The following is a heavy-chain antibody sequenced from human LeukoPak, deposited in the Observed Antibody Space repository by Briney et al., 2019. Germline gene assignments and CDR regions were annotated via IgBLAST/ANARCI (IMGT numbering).Heavy chain of an antibody. CDR3: ARHGYELTYYYDSSGASEYFQH. J-gene: IGHJ1*01. Sequence: SETLSLTCTVSGGSISSYYWSWIRQPPGKGLEWIGYIYYSGSTNYNPSLKSRVTISVGTSKNQFSLKLSSVTAADTAVYYCARHGYELTYYYDSSGASEYFQHWGQGTLVTVSS. D-gene: IGHD3-22*01. CDR2: IYYSGST. V-gene: IGHV4-59*08. CDR1: GGSISSYY.